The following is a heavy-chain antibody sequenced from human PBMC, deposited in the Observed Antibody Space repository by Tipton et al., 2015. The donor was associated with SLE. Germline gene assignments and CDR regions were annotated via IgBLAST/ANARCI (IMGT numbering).Heavy chain of an antibody. Sequence: TLSLTCTVSGGSISSSSYYWGWIRQPPGKGLEWIGSIYYSGSTYYNPSLKSRATISVDTSKNQFSLKLSSVTAADTAVYYCARPRAAADGWFDPWGQGTLVTVSS. V-gene: IGHV4-39*01. D-gene: IGHD6-13*01. CDR3: ARPRAAADGWFDP. J-gene: IGHJ5*02. CDR1: GGSISSSSYY. CDR2: IYYSGST.